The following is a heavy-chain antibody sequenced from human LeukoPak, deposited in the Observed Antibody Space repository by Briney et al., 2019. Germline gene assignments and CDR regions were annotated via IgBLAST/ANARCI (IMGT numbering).Heavy chain of an antibody. V-gene: IGHV4-39*07. CDR1: GGSISSSSYY. CDR2: IYYSGST. CDR3: ARGRRLGVWGSYRLGNFDY. J-gene: IGHJ4*02. Sequence: SETLSLTCTVSGGSISSSSYYWGWIRQPPGKGLEWIGSIYYSGSTYYNPSLKSRVTISVDTSKNQFSLKLSSVTAADTAVYYCARGRRLGVWGSYRLGNFDYWGQGTLVTVSS. D-gene: IGHD3-16*02.